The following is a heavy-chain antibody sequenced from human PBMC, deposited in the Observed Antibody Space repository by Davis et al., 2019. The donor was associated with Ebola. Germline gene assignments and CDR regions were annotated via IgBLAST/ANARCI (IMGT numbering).Heavy chain of an antibody. V-gene: IGHV4-39*01. CDR2: LFHSGST. CDR1: GGSISSSGYY. J-gene: IGHJ6*02. D-gene: IGHD1-14*01. Sequence: PSETLSLTCTVSGGSISSSGYYWGWTRQPPGKGLEWIGTLFHSGSTYYNPSLKSRVTISVATSKNQFSLKLSSVTAADTAVYYCVRTLYNRGNYGMDVWGQGTTVTVSS. CDR3: VRTLYNRGNYGMDV.